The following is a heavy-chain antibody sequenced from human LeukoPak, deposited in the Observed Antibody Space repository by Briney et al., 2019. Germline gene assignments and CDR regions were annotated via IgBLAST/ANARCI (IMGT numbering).Heavy chain of an antibody. CDR2: ISSSSSYI. D-gene: IGHD3-10*01. CDR3: ARARFGESVRPFDY. CDR1: GFTFSSYS. Sequence: PGGSLRLSCAASGFTFSSYSMNWVRQAPGKGLEWVSPISSSSSYIYYADSVKGRFTISRDNAKNSLYLQMNSLRAEDTAVYYCARARFGESVRPFDYWGQGTLVTVSS. V-gene: IGHV3-21*01. J-gene: IGHJ4*02.